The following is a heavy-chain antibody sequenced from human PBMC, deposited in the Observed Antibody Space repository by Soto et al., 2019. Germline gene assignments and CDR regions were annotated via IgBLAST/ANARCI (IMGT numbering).Heavy chain of an antibody. CDR2: ISSSSSHT. V-gene: IGHV3-21*01. CDR3: ERGRYGPSGYQ. J-gene: IGHJ4*02. D-gene: IGHD3-22*01. CDR1: RFTFSNYS. Sequence: GGSLRLSCTASRFTFSNYSMNWVRQAPGKGLEWVSSISSSSSHTYYADSVKGRFTISRDNARSSLYLQMDSLRADDTAVYYCERGRYGPSGYQWGQGTLVTVSS.